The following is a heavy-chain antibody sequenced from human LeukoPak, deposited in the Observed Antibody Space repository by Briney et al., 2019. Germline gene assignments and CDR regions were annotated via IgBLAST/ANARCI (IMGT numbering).Heavy chain of an antibody. CDR1: GFTFSNAW. CDR2: IKSKTDGGTT. J-gene: IGHJ6*02. D-gene: IGHD2-2*02. V-gene: IGHV3-15*01. CDR3: TTYIVVVPAAIWDV. Sequence: GGSLRLSCAASGFTFSNAWMSWVRQAPGKGLEWVGRIKSKTDGGTTDYAAPVKGRLTISRDDSKNTLYLQMNSLKTEDTAVYYCTTYIVVVPAAIWDVWGQGTTVTVSS.